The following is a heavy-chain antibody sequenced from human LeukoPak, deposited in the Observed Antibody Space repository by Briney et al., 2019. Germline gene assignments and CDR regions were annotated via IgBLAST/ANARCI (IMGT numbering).Heavy chain of an antibody. CDR2: IYTSGST. CDR1: GYSISSGYY. D-gene: IGHD6-13*01. J-gene: IGHJ4*02. Sequence: SETLFLTCTASGYSISSGYYWGWIRQPAGKGLEWIGRIYTSGSTTYNPSLKSRVTMSVDTSKNQFSLKLTSLTAADTAVYFCAKDWGSTWYRGFFDSWGQGTLVTVSS. CDR3: AKDWGSTWYRGFFDS. V-gene: IGHV4-61*02.